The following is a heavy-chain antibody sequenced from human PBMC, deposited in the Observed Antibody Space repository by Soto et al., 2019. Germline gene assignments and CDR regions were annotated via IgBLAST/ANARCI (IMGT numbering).Heavy chain of an antibody. CDR3: AHLTVTKPCFDT. D-gene: IGHD4-17*01. V-gene: IGHV2-5*02. Sequence: QITLKESGPTLVKPTQTLTLTCTLSGFSLSTSGVGVGWIRQPPGKALEWLALIYWDDDERYSPSLKSRLTITKETSKNHVVLTMTNMDPVDTATYYCAHLTVTKPCFDTWGQGTLVTVSS. CDR1: GFSLSTSGVG. J-gene: IGHJ5*02. CDR2: IYWDDDE.